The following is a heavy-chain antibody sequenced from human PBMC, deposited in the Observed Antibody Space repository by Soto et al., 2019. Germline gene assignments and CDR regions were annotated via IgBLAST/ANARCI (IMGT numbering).Heavy chain of an antibody. D-gene: IGHD3-10*01. CDR2: ISGSGGST. Sequence: EVQLLESGGGLVQPGGSLRLSCAASGFTFSSYAMSWVRQAPGKGLEWVSAISGSGGSTYYADSVKGRFTISRDNSKNTLYLQMNSLRAEDTAVYYCAKRAQEVVRGVNGAFDIWGQGTMLTVSS. CDR1: GFTFSSYA. CDR3: AKRAQEVVRGVNGAFDI. J-gene: IGHJ3*02. V-gene: IGHV3-23*01.